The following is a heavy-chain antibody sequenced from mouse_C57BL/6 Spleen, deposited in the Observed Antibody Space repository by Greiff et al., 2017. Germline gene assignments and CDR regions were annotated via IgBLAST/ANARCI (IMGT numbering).Heavy chain of an antibody. J-gene: IGHJ2*01. CDR1: GYAFSSYW. Sequence: VKLMESGAELVKPGASVKISCKASGYAFSSYWMNWVKQRPGKGLEWIGQIYPGDGGTNYNGKFKGKATLTADKSSSTAYMQLSSLTSEDSAVYFCASLTGPYFDYWGQGTTLTVSS. V-gene: IGHV1-80*01. D-gene: IGHD4-1*01. CDR3: ASLTGPYFDY. CDR2: IYPGDGGT.